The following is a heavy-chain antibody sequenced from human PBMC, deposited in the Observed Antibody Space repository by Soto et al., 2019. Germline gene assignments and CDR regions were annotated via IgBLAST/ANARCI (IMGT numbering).Heavy chain of an antibody. CDR3: ANPTSVLRFLEWHDYYYYGMDV. D-gene: IGHD3-3*01. V-gene: IGHV3-23*01. CDR2: ISGSGGST. Sequence: GGSLRLSCAASGFTFSSYAMSWVRQAPGKGLEWVSAISGSGGSTYYADSVKGRFTISRDNSKNTLYLQMNSLRAEDTAVYYCANPTSVLRFLEWHDYYYYGMDVWGQGTTVTV. CDR1: GFTFSSYA. J-gene: IGHJ6*02.